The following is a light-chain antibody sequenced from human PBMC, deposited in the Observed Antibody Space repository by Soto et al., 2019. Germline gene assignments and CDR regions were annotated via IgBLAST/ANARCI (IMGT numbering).Light chain of an antibody. V-gene: IGKV3-20*01. J-gene: IGKJ5*01. CDR2: GAS. CDR3: QHFGGTTFT. CDR1: QSVSSSY. Sequence: TQSPSTLSGSVGDRVTITCRASQSVSSSYIAWYQQRPGQTPSLLIYGASTRATGIPDRFSGSGSGTHFTLTISRLEPGDFAVYYCQHFGGTTFTFGQGTRLEIK.